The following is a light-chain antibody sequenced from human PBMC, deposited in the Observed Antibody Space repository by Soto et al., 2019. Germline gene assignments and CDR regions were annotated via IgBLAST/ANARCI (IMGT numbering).Light chain of an antibody. V-gene: IGKV1-33*01. CDR3: QQYGSSPRT. J-gene: IGKJ1*01. Sequence: DIQMTQSPSSLSASVGDRVTITFQASQDIKNYLNWYQQKPGQPPKLLIYWASTRESGVPDRFSGSGSGTDFTLTISRLEPEDFAVYCCQQYGSSPRTFGQGTKVDI. CDR1: QDIKNY. CDR2: WAS.